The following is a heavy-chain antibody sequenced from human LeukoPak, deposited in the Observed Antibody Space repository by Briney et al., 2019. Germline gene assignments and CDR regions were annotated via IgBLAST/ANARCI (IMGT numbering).Heavy chain of an antibody. CDR1: GFTFSSFW. Sequence: PGRSLRLSCAASGFTFSSFWMHWVRKAPGKGLVWVSSFYTDGSVKSYADPVKGRFTISRDNGKNTLYLQMNSLRAEDTAVYLCARGAVAPAPFNYWGQGTLVTVSS. V-gene: IGHV3-74*01. J-gene: IGHJ4*02. D-gene: IGHD6-19*01. CDR2: FYTDGSVK. CDR3: ARGAVAPAPFNY.